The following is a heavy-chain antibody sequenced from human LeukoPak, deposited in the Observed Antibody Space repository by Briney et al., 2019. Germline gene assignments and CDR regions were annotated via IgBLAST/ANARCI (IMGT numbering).Heavy chain of an antibody. CDR2: IKSDGSST. CDR1: GFTFSSYS. V-gene: IGHV3-74*01. J-gene: IGHJ4*02. Sequence: SGGSLRLSCAASGFTFSSYSMNWVRQAPGKGLVWVSRIKSDGSSTSYADSVKGRFTISRDNSKYTLYLQMNSLRVEDTAVYYCAMNPRNDFGDYDHFDYWGQGTLVIVSS. CDR3: AMNPRNDFGDYDHFDY. D-gene: IGHD4-17*01.